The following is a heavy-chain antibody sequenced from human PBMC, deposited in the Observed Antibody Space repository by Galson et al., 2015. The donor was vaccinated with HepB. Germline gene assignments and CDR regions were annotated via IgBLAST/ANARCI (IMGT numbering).Heavy chain of an antibody. V-gene: IGHV1-24*01. D-gene: IGHD3-22*01. CDR3: ATGYDSIVANWALDY. J-gene: IGHJ4*02. Sequence: SVKVSCKVSGYTLTELSMHWVRQAPGKGLEWMGGFDPEDGETIYAQKFQGRVTMTEDTSTDTAYMELSSLRSEDTAVYYCATGYDSIVANWALDYWGQGTLVTVSS. CDR2: FDPEDGET. CDR1: GYTLTELS.